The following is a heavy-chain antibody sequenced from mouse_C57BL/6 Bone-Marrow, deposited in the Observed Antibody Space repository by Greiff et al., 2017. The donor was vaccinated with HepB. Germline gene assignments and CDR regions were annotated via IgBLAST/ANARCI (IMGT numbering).Heavy chain of an antibody. CDR3: ARPLKGAMDY. V-gene: IGHV1-82*01. CDR1: GYAFSSSW. Sequence: VQLQQSGPELVKPGASVKISCKASGYAFSSSWMNWVKQRPGKGLEWIGRIYPGDGDTNYNGKFKGKATLTADKSSSTAYMQLSSLTSEDSAVYFCARPLKGAMDYWGQGTSVTVSS. D-gene: IGHD1-3*01. CDR2: IYPGDGDT. J-gene: IGHJ4*01.